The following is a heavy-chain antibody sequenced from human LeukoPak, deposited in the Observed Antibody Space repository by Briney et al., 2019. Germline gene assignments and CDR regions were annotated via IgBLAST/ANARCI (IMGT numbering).Heavy chain of an antibody. Sequence: QPGRSLRLSCAASGFTFDDYAMHWVRQAPGKGLEWVSGISWNSGSIGYADSVKGRFTISRDNAKNSLYLQMNSLRAEDTALYYCAKELTGTYYYYGMDVWGQGTTVTVSS. J-gene: IGHJ6*02. V-gene: IGHV3-9*01. CDR3: AKELTGTYYYYGMDV. D-gene: IGHD7-27*01. CDR1: GFTFDDYA. CDR2: ISWNSGSI.